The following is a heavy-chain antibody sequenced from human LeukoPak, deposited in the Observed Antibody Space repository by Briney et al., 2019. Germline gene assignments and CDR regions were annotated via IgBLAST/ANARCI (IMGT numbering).Heavy chain of an antibody. CDR2: ISSSSSYI. J-gene: IGHJ1*01. CDR3: ARDPDTHYYDSSGYYQPPAYFQH. D-gene: IGHD3-22*01. CDR1: GFTFSSYS. V-gene: IGHV3-21*01. Sequence: GGSLRLSCAASGFTFSSYSMNWVRQAPGKGLEWVSSISSSSSYIYYADSVKGRFTISRDNAKNSLYLQMNSLRAEDTAVYHCARDPDTHYYDSSGYYQPPAYFQHWGQGTLVTVSS.